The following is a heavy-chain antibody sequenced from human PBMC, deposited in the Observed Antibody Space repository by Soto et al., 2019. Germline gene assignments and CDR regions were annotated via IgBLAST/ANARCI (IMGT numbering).Heavy chain of an antibody. J-gene: IGHJ6*04. D-gene: IGHD4-17*01. CDR2: ISSHSSYI. Sequence: SPRLACAASGLTLRSYGMTWVRQETGKGLEWVSSISSHSSYIYYADSVKGRFTISRDNAKNSLYLQMNSLRAEDTAVYYCAMVATADVGDHDYLHAMEVRRNGSTVTVCS. V-gene: IGHV3-21*01. CDR3: AMVATADVGDHDYLHAMEV. CDR1: GLTLRSYG.